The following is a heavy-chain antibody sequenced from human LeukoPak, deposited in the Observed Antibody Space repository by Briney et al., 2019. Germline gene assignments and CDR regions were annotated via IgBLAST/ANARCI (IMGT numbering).Heavy chain of an antibody. Sequence: ASVKVSCKVSGYTLTELSMHWVRQAPGKGLEWMGGFDPEDGETIYAQKFQGRVTMTEDTSTDTAYMELSSLRSEDTAVYYCATAETDGSGWYPTAEYFQHWGQGTLVTVSS. CDR1: GYTLTELS. D-gene: IGHD6-19*01. CDR2: FDPEDGET. J-gene: IGHJ1*01. CDR3: ATAETDGSGWYPTAEYFQH. V-gene: IGHV1-24*01.